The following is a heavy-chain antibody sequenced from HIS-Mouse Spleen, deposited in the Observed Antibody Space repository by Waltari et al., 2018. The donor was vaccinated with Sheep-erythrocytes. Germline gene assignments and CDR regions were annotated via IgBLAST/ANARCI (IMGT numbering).Heavy chain of an antibody. CDR2: ISSSSSYI. V-gene: IGHV3-21*01. D-gene: IGHD1-26*01. CDR1: GFTFSSYS. J-gene: IGHJ4*02. CDR3: ARVASGATFDY. Sequence: EVQLVESGGGLVKPGGSLRLSCAASGFTFSSYSMNWVRQAPGEGPEWVSSISSSSSYIYYADSVKGRFTISRDNAKNSLYLQMNSLRAEDTAVYYCARVASGATFDYWGQGTLVTVSS.